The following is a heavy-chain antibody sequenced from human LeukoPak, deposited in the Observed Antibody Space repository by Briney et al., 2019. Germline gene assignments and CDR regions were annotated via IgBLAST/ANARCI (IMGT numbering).Heavy chain of an antibody. CDR3: ASLSPTQWDNDY. D-gene: IGHD1-26*01. CDR1: GGSFSGYY. V-gene: IGHV4-34*01. Sequence: PSETLSLTCAVYGGSFSGYYWSWIRQPPGKGLEWMGEINHSGSTNYNPSLTSQVTISVDTSKSQFSLKLSSVTAADTAVYYCASLSPTQWDNDYWGQGTLVTVSS. J-gene: IGHJ4*02. CDR2: INHSGST.